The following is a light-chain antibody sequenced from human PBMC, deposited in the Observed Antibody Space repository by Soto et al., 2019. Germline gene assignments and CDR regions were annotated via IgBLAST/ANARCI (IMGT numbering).Light chain of an antibody. CDR2: DAS. V-gene: IGKV1-39*01. CDR3: QQSYTTVYT. CDR1: QTIGAN. J-gene: IGKJ2*01. Sequence: DIQMTQSPSSLSASVGDRVTITCRASQTIGANLNWYRQKLGKAPTLLIYDASTLQSGVPSRFSGLGSGTDFALTITSLQPDDSATYYCQQSYTTVYTFGQGTK.